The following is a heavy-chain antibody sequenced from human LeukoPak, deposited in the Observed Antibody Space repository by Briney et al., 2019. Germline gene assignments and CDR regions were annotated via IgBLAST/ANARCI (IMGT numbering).Heavy chain of an antibody. CDR2: INPSGGST. J-gene: IGHJ4*02. D-gene: IGHD6-19*01. Sequence: ASVTVSCTASGYTFTYYYMYWVRQAPGQGLEWMGLINPSGGSTRYAQNFQGRVTMTRDTSTSTVSMELSSLRSEDTAVYYCARGPYSSGWYGLDYWGQGTLVTVSS. CDR1: GYTFTYYY. V-gene: IGHV1-46*01. CDR3: ARGPYSSGWYGLDY.